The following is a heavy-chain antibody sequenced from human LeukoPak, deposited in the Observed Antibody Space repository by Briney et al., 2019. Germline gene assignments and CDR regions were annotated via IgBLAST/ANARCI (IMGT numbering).Heavy chain of an antibody. J-gene: IGHJ1*01. V-gene: IGHV3-23*01. CDR2: ISGSGAYT. D-gene: IGHD3-10*01. Sequence: GSLRLSCAASGFTFSNYAMSWVRQAPGKGLKWVSTISGSGAYTYYADSVKGRFTISRDNSKNTLYLQMNSLRAEDTAVYYCAKYFASGSYYKLPHWGQGTLVTVSS. CDR3: AKYFASGSYYKLPH. CDR1: GFTFSNYA.